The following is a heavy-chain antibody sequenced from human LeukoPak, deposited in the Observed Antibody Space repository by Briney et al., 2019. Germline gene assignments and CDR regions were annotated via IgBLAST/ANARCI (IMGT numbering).Heavy chain of an antibody. CDR2: IYYSGST. Sequence: SETLSLTCTVSGGSISSYYWSWIRQPPGKGLEWIGYIYYSGSTNYNPSPKSRVTISVDTSKNQFSLKLSSATAADTAVYYCARRYCSGGSCYPRHFDFWGQGTLVTVSS. V-gene: IGHV4-59*08. J-gene: IGHJ4*02. CDR3: ARRYCSGGSCYPRHFDF. CDR1: GGSISSYY. D-gene: IGHD2-15*01.